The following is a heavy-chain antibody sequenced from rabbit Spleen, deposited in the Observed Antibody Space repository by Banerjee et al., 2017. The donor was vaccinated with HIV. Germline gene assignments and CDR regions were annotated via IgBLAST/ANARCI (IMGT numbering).Heavy chain of an antibody. CDR3: AREDDADYGYWPL. J-gene: IGHJ6*01. CDR1: GFDVSNYG. V-gene: IGHV1S47*01. CDR2: IEPIFGNT. D-gene: IGHD6-1*01. Sequence: QQQLEESGGGLVQPGGSLKLSCKASGFDVSNYGMSWVRQAPGKGLEWIGYIEPIFGNTYYANWVNGRFTISSHNAQNTLYLQLSSLTAADTATYFCAREDDADYGYWPLWGPGTLVTVS.